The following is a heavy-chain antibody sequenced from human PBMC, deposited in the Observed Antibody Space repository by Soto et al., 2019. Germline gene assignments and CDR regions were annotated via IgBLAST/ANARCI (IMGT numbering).Heavy chain of an antibody. Sequence: VQLVQSGAEVKEPGESLRISCQASGYIFHNYWIGWVRQMPGKGLEWLGIIYPGDSNIRYNPSFQGQVTISADKSLSTTYLHWSSLKASDTAMYYCARQRYFDYWGQGTLVTVSS. J-gene: IGHJ4*02. CDR3: ARQRYFDY. V-gene: IGHV5-51*01. CDR2: IYPGDSNI. CDR1: GYIFHNYW.